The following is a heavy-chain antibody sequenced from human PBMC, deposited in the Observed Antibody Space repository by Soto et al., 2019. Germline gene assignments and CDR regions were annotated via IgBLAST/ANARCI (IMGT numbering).Heavy chain of an antibody. Sequence: EVQILESGGGLVQPGGSLRLSCAASGFTFSSYAMSWVRQAPGKGLEWVSGISNIGDTTSYEDSVKGRFIISRDNSKNSLSVQMSSLRAEDTSVSYCAKYLMNNYSSESYYMTSFDSWGQEHLVTVSS. CDR2: ISNIGDTT. CDR1: GFTFSSYA. CDR3: AKYLMNNYSSESYYMTSFDS. J-gene: IGHJ4*02. V-gene: IGHV3-23*01. D-gene: IGHD3-10*01.